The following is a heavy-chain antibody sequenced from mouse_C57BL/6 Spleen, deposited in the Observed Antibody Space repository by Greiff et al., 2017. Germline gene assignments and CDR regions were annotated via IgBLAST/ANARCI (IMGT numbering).Heavy chain of an antibody. J-gene: IGHJ1*03. CDR1: GFTFSSYA. Sequence: EVKLMESGGGLVKPGGSLKLSCAASGFTFSSYAMSWVRQTPEKRLEWVATISDGGSYTYYPDNVKGRFTISRDNAKNNLYLQMSHLKSEDTAMYYCARGAVVPHWYFDVWGTGTTVTVSS. CDR2: ISDGGSYT. D-gene: IGHD1-1*01. V-gene: IGHV5-4*03. CDR3: ARGAVVPHWYFDV.